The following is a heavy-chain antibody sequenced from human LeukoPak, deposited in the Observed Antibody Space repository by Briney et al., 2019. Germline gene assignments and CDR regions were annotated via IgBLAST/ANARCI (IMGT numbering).Heavy chain of an antibody. CDR3: TRVIGWFGELWAFDY. V-gene: IGHV3-49*04. J-gene: IGHJ4*02. CDR1: GFTFSSYE. D-gene: IGHD3-10*01. CDR2: IRSKAYGGTT. Sequence: GGSLRLSCAASGFTFSSYEMNWVRQAPGKGLEWVGFIRSKAYGGTTEYAASVKGRFTISRDDSKSIAYLQMNSLKTEDTAVYYCTRVIGWFGELWAFDYWGQGTLVTVSS.